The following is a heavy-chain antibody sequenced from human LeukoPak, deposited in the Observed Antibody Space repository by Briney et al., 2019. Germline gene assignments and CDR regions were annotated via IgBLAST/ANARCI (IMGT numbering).Heavy chain of an antibody. CDR3: AKNPHYYDSSGYYYLSWFDP. Sequence: GGSLRLSCAASGFTFSSYAMSWVRQAPGKGLEWVSAISGSGGSTYYADSVKGRFTISRDNSKNTLYLQMNSLRAEDTAVYYCAKNPHYYDSSGYYYLSWFDPWGQETLVTVSS. CDR2: ISGSGGST. V-gene: IGHV3-23*01. CDR1: GFTFSSYA. D-gene: IGHD3-22*01. J-gene: IGHJ5*02.